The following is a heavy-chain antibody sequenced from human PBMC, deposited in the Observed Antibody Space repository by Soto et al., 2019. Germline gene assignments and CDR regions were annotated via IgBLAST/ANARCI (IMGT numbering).Heavy chain of an antibody. Sequence: EVQVVESGGDLVKPGGSLRLSCVTSGFMFSSAWMNWVRQAPGKGLEWVGRIKSKRDGGARDYAEPVKGRFSISRADSKNTVFLQMNSLRAEDTAVYYCVEGWNDFWGQGTLVTVSS. J-gene: IGHJ4*02. CDR2: IKSKRDGGAR. CDR1: GFMFSSAW. V-gene: IGHV3-15*01. CDR3: VEGWNDF. D-gene: IGHD1-1*01.